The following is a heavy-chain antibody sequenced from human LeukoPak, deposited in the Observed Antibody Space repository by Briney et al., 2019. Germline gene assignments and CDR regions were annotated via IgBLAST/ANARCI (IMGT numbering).Heavy chain of an antibody. Sequence: SETLSLTCTVSGGSISSYYWSWIRQPAGKGLEWIGRIYTSGSTNYNPSLKSRVTMSVDTSKNQFSLKLSSVTAADTAVYYCARDFANPYYYGSGSYYNPFEGFDPWGQGTLVTVSS. J-gene: IGHJ5*02. D-gene: IGHD3-10*01. CDR3: ARDFANPYYYGSGSYYNPFEGFDP. CDR1: GGSISSYY. V-gene: IGHV4-4*07. CDR2: IYTSGST.